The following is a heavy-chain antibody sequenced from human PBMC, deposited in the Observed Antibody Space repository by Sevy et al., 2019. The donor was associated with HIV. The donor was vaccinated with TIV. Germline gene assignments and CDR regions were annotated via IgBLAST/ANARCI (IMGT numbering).Heavy chain of an antibody. V-gene: IGHV5-51*01. D-gene: IGHD3-22*01. CDR1: GYSFATYW. Sequence: ESLKISCKGSGYSFATYWIAWVRQMPGKGLEWMGIIYPGDSDTGYSPSFQGQVTISADKSISTAYLQWSSLKASDTAMYYCARQEGVVITGGFDYWGQGTLVTVSS. CDR3: ARQEGVVITGGFDY. CDR2: IYPGDSDT. J-gene: IGHJ4*02.